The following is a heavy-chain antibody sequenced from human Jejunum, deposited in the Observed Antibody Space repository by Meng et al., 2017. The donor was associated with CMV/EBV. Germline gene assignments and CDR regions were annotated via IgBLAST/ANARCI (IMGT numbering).Heavy chain of an antibody. CDR3: TREWGISGYFDS. V-gene: IGHV3-49*04. J-gene: IGHJ4*02. CDR1: GFTFGDYG. CDR2: IRSKAYGGTA. Sequence: GFTFGDYGVNWVRQAPGKGLEWVGSIRSKAYGGTAQRAASVRGRFTISRDDSKSIAYLQMNSLQTEDTAVYFCTREWGISGYFDSWGQGTLVTVSS. D-gene: IGHD2-15*01.